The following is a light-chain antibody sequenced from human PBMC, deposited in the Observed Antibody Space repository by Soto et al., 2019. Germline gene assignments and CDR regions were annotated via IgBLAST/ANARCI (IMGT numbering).Light chain of an antibody. J-gene: IGLJ2*01. CDR1: SSDVGAYNF. V-gene: IGLV2-14*01. CDR2: EVS. CDR3: AAWDDDMNGPL. Sequence: QSVLTQPASVSGSPGQSISISCTGTSSDVGAYNFVSWYQQHPGKAPKLMIYEVSNRPSGVSNRFSGSKSGNTASLTISGLQAEDEADYYCAAWDDDMNGPLFGGGTKLTVL.